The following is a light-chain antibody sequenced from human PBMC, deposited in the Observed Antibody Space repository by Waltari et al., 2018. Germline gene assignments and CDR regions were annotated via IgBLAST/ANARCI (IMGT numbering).Light chain of an antibody. V-gene: IGLV2-8*01. J-gene: IGLJ2*01. CDR3: SSYAGSNNL. Sequence: QSALTQPPSASGSPGQSVTLSCTGTSSDGGGYNYVSWYQQHPGKAPKLMIYEVSKRPSGVPDRFSGSKSGNTASLTVSGLQAEDEADYYCSSYAGSNNLFGGGTKLTVL. CDR2: EVS. CDR1: SSDGGGYNY.